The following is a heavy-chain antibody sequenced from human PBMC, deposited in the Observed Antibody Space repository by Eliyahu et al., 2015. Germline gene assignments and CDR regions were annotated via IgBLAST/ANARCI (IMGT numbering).Heavy chain of an antibody. D-gene: IGHD1-26*01. CDR2: ITWNSGSL. CDR3: AKDRGSYYDAFDI. Sequence: EVQLVESGGGLVQSGRSXRLSCAASGFTFDDYAMHWVRQAPGKGLEWVSTITWNSGSLTYADSVKGRFTISRDNAKNSLYLQMNSLRAEDTALYYCAKDRGSYYDAFDIWGQGTMVTVSS. CDR1: GFTFDDYA. V-gene: IGHV3-9*01. J-gene: IGHJ3*02.